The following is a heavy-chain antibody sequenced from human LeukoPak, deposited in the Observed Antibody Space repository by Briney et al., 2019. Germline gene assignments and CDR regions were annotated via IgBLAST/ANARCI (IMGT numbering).Heavy chain of an antibody. CDR1: GYTFTGYY. V-gene: IGHV1-2*06. CDR2: INPNSGGT. CDR3: ARDPPYRYCSSTSCAQPPDY. Sequence: ASVKVSCKASGYTFTGYYMHWVRQPPGQGLEWMGRINPNSGGTNYAQKFQGRVTMTRDTSISTAYMELSRLRSDDTAVYYCARDPPYRYCSSTSCAQPPDYWGQGTLVTVSS. D-gene: IGHD2-2*01. J-gene: IGHJ4*02.